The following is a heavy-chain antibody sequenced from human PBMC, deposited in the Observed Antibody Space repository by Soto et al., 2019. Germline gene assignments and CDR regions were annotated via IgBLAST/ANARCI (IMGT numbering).Heavy chain of an antibody. J-gene: IGHJ4*02. CDR2: INHSGST. CDR3: ARAGDLTMVRGAFNY. Sequence: SETLSLTCAVYGGSFSGYYWSWIRQPPGKGLEWIGEINHSGSTNYNPSLKSRVTISVDTSKNQFSLKLSSVTAADTAVYYCARAGDLTMVRGAFNYWGQGTLVTVSS. CDR1: GGSFSGYY. V-gene: IGHV4-34*01. D-gene: IGHD3-10*01.